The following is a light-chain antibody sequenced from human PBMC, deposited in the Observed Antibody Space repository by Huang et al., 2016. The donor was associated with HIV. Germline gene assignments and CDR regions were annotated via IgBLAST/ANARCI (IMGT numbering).Light chain of an antibody. Sequence: EIVMTQSPDTLSVSPGERATLSCRASQSVRDNLAWYQQKPGQAPRLLLQATSTRAAGVPARFSGSGSGTEFTLTISSLQSEDCGVYYCQQYESWPPLTFGGGTKVEIK. J-gene: IGKJ4*01. CDR3: QQYESWPPLT. CDR1: QSVRDN. CDR2: ATS. V-gene: IGKV3-15*01.